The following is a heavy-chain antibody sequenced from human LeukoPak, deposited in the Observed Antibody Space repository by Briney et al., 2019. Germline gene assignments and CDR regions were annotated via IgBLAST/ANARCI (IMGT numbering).Heavy chain of an antibody. J-gene: IGHJ4*02. CDR1: GGSISGYY. D-gene: IGHD6-13*01. CDR3: ARDSQGITAVGNY. Sequence: PSETLSLTCTASGGSISGYYCSWDRQPAGKGLEWIGRIYTTETNYNPSLRSRVTLSLDPSKNQCSLKLSSVTAADTAVYYCARDSQGITAVGNYWGQGILVTVSS. CDR2: IYTTET. V-gene: IGHV4-4*07.